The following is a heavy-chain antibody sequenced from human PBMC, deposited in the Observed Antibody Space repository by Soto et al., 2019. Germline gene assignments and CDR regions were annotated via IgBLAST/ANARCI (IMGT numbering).Heavy chain of an antibody. J-gene: IGHJ6*04. V-gene: IGHV3-74*01. CDR2: INSDGSST. D-gene: IGHD3-9*01. CDR1: GFTFSSYW. CDR3: ARWLTHDILTGYYNGMDV. Sequence: PGGSLRLSCAASGFTFSSYWMHWVRQAPWKGLVWVSRINSDGSSTSYADSVKGRFTISRDNAKNTLYLQMNSLRAEDTAVYYCARWLTHDILTGYYNGMDVWGKGTTVTVSS.